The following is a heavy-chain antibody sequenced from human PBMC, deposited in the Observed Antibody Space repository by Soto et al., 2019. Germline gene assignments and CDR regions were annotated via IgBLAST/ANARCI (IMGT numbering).Heavy chain of an antibody. CDR3: ARDRLSPTKTYYDYVWGSYRPSPPLY. CDR1: GFTFSSYA. CDR2: ISYDGSNK. D-gene: IGHD3-16*02. J-gene: IGHJ4*02. Sequence: QSGGSLRLSCAASGFTFSSYAMHWVRQAPGKGLEWVAVISYDGSNKYYADSVKGRFTISRDNSKNTLYLQMNSLRAEDTAVYYCARDRLSPTKTYYDYVWGSYRPSPPLYWGQGTLVTVSS. V-gene: IGHV3-30-3*01.